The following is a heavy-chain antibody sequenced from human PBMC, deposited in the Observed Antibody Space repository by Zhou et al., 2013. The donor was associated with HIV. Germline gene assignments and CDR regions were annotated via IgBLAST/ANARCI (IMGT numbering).Heavy chain of an antibody. V-gene: IGHV1-69*12. CDR3: ARDLRVRFGELSGIFDS. CDR2: IIPMFGTP. Sequence: QVQLVQSGSEMKKPGSSVKVSCKMSGGIFSNYGIHWVRQAPGQGLEWVGGIIPMFGTPKYAQKFQDRVTIIADEFTTTSYMELSSLRSEDTAVYFCARDLRVRFGELSGIFDSWGQGTLVTVST. D-gene: IGHD3-16*02. J-gene: IGHJ4*02. CDR1: GGIFSNYG.